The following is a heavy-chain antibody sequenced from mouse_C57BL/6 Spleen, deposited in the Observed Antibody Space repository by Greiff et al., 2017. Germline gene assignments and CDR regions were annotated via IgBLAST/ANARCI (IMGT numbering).Heavy chain of an antibody. D-gene: IGHD1-1*01. CDR1: GYTFTSYW. J-gene: IGHJ4*01. Sequence: QVQLQQPGAELVKPGASVKLSCKASGYTFTSYWMHWVKQRPGQGLEWIGMIHPTSGSTNYNEKFKSKATLTVDKSSSTAYMQLSSLTSEDSAVYNWARWGITTVVGRGAMDYWGQGTSVTVSS. V-gene: IGHV1-64*01. CDR2: IHPTSGST. CDR3: ARWGITTVVGRGAMDY.